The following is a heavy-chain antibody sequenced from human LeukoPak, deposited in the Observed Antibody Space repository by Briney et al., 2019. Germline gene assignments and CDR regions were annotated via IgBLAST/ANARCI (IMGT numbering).Heavy chain of an antibody. Sequence: PGGSLRLSCAASGFTFSSYAMSWVRQAPGKGLEWVSAISGSDTSTYYADSVKGRFTISRDNSKNTLYLQMNSLRAEDTAVYYCARDRMVRGVIIPHYYYGMDVWGQGTTVTVFS. D-gene: IGHD3-10*01. V-gene: IGHV3-23*01. CDR3: ARDRMVRGVIIPHYYYGMDV. J-gene: IGHJ6*02. CDR2: ISGSDTST. CDR1: GFTFSSYA.